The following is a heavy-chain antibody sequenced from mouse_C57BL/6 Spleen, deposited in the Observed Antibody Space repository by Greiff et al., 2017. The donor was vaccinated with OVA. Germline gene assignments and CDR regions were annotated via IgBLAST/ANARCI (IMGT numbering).Heavy chain of an antibody. CDR2: IYPGDGDT. V-gene: IGHV1-82*01. D-gene: IGHD2-3*01. CDR3: AREYDGYYPY. J-gene: IGHJ2*01. CDR1: GYAFSSSW. Sequence: VQLQQSGPELVKPGASVKISCKASGYAFSSSWMNWVKQRPGKGLEWIGRIYPGDGDTTYNGKFKGKATLTADKSSSTAYKQLSSLTSEDSAVYFCAREYDGYYPYWGQGTTLTVSS.